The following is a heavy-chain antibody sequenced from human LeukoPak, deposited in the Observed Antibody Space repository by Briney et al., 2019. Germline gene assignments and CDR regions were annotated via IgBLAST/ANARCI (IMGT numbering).Heavy chain of an antibody. CDR1: GFTFSSYW. D-gene: IGHD1-26*01. CDR3: VRGGPIYSADY. Sequence: PGGSLRLSCAASGFTFSSYWMHWVRQAPGKGLVWVSRINTDGSDTKYADSVKGRFTISRDNAKNTPSLQMNSLRAEDTAVYYCVRGGPIYSADYWGQGTLVTVSS. J-gene: IGHJ4*02. CDR2: INTDGSDT. V-gene: IGHV3-74*03.